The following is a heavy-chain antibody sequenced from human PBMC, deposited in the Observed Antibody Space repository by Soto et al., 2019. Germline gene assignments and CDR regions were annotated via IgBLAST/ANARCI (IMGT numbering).Heavy chain of an antibody. D-gene: IGHD3-10*01. CDR1: GGSMSCPNW. J-gene: IGHJ4*02. V-gene: IGHV4-4*02. CDR2: MHHSGAT. Sequence: QVRLQESGPGLVKPSGTLSLTCLVSGGSMSCPNWWSWVRQAPGKGLEWIAEMHHSGATNYNPSLKSRVIISIDKSKNQFSLNLSSVTAADTAVYYCATGSLYYYGSGGMWDSWGRGALVTVSS. CDR3: ATGSLYYYGSGGMWDS.